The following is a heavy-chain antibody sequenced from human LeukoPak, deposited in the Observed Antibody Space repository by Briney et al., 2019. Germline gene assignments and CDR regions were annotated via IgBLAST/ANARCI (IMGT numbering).Heavy chain of an antibody. CDR3: ARALKDDFWSGYSTHYDY. J-gene: IGHJ4*02. V-gene: IGHV3-74*01. D-gene: IGHD3-3*01. CDR1: GFTFSSYS. Sequence: GGSLRLSCAASGFTFSSYSMNWVRQAPGKGLVWVSRINSDGSSTSYADSVKGRFTIPRDNAQNTLYLQMNSLRAEDTAVYYCARALKDDFWSGYSTHYDYWGQGTLVTVSS. CDR2: INSDGSST.